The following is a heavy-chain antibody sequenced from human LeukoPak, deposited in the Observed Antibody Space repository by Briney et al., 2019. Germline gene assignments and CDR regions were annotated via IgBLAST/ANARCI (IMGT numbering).Heavy chain of an antibody. J-gene: IGHJ3*02. V-gene: IGHV3-11*04. CDR2: ISSSGSTI. CDR3: ARDFCRSSGCHAFDI. D-gene: IGHD3-22*01. CDR1: GFTFSDYY. Sequence: TGGSLRFSCAASGFTFSDYYMSWIRQAPGKGLEWVSYISSSGSTIYYADSVKGRFTTSRDNAKNSLYLQMNSLRAEDTAVYYCARDFCRSSGCHAFDIWGQGTMVTVSS.